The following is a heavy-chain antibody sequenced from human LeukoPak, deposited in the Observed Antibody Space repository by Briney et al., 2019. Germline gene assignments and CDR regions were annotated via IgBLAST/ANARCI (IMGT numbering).Heavy chain of an antibody. V-gene: IGHV4-59*01. CDR2: IYYSGST. CDR3: ARAAMGGVNYYYYYYMDV. D-gene: IGHD5-18*01. Sequence: SETLSLTCTVSGGSISSYYWSWIRQPPGKGLEWIGYIYYSGSTNYNPSLKSRVTISVDTSKNQFSLKLSPVTAADTAVYYCARAAMGGVNYYYYYYMDVWGKGTTVTVSS. J-gene: IGHJ6*03. CDR1: GGSISSYY.